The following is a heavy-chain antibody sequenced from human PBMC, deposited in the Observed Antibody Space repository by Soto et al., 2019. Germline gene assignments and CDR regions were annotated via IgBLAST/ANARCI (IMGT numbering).Heavy chain of an antibody. CDR2: ISGSGGST. CDR1: GFTFSSYA. CDR3: AKGLMIVVVIPDY. V-gene: IGHV3-23*01. D-gene: IGHD3-22*01. J-gene: IGHJ4*02. Sequence: EVQLLESGGGLVQPGGSLRLSCAASGFTFSSYAMSWVRQAPGKWLEWVSAISGSGGSTYYADSVKGRFTISRDNSKNTLYLQMNSLRAEDTAVYYCAKGLMIVVVIPDYWGQGTLVTVSS.